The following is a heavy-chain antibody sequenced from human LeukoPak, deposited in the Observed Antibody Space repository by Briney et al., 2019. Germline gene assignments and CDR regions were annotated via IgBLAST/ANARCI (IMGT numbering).Heavy chain of an antibody. D-gene: IGHD5-12*01. CDR3: AREISGYDDYYFDY. Sequence: PGRSLRLSCAASGFTFSSYAMHWVRQAPGKGLEWVAVISYDASNKYYADSVKGRFTISRDNSKNTLYLQMNSLRAEDTAVYYCAREISGYDDYYFDYWGQGTLVTVSS. V-gene: IGHV3-30*04. J-gene: IGHJ4*02. CDR1: GFTFSSYA. CDR2: ISYDASNK.